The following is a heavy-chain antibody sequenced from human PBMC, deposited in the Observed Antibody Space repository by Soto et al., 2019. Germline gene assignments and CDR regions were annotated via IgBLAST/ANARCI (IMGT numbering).Heavy chain of an antibody. CDR2: ISTYSGDA. Sequence: SVKVSCKASGCTFFTYDIGWVRQAPGQGLEWMGWISTYSGDANYAQKFQGRVTITADESTTTAYMELSSLRSEDTAVYYCARDQEGAYSSSRTIYYYYHGMDVWGQGTTVTVSS. J-gene: IGHJ6*02. CDR3: ARDQEGAYSSSRTIYYYYHGMDV. CDR1: GCTFFTYD. D-gene: IGHD6-13*01. V-gene: IGHV1-69*13.